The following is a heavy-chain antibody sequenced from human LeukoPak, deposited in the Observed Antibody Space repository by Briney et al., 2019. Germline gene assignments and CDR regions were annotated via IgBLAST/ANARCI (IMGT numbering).Heavy chain of an antibody. CDR1: GFTFSSDA. CDR3: AKAPNYYDSSGYGDYFDY. D-gene: IGHD3-22*01. Sequence: PGGSLGLSCAASGFTFSSDAMNWVRQAPGKGLEWDSGISNSGSRTFYADSVKGRFTISRDNSKNTLYLQMNSLRVEDTALYYCAKAPNYYDSSGYGDYFDYWGQGSLVTVSS. CDR2: ISNSGSRT. V-gene: IGHV3-23*01. J-gene: IGHJ4*02.